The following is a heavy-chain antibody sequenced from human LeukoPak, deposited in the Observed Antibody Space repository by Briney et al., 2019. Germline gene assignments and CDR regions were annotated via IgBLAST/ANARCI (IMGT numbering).Heavy chain of an antibody. CDR1: GGSISSGGYS. J-gene: IGHJ5*02. V-gene: IGHV4-30-2*01. Sequence: SQTLSLTCAVSGGSISSGGYSWSWIRQPPGKGLEWIGYIYHSGSTYYNPSLKSRVTISVDRPKNQFSLKLSSVTAADTAVYYCARRGSGVFDPWGQGTLVTVSS. D-gene: IGHD2-15*01. CDR3: ARRGSGVFDP. CDR2: IYHSGST.